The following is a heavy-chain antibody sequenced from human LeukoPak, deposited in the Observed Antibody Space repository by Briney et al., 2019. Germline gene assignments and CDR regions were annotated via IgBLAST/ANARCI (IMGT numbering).Heavy chain of an antibody. V-gene: IGHV3-7*01. CDR2: IKQDGSEK. CDR1: GFTFSIYW. J-gene: IGHJ6*02. Sequence: GGSLRLSCAASGFTFSIYWMSWVRQAPGKGLEWVANIKQDGSEKYYVDSVKGRFTISRDNAKNSLYLQMNSLRAEDTAVYYCARGGYYGSGYYGMDVWGQGTTVTVSS. D-gene: IGHD3-10*01. CDR3: ARGGYYGSGYYGMDV.